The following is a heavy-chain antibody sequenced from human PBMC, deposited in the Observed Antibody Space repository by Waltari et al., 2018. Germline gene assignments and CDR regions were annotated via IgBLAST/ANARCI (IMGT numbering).Heavy chain of an antibody. CDR1: GYTFTGYY. V-gene: IGHV1-2*06. D-gene: IGHD4-17*01. Sequence: QVQLVQSGAEVKKPGASVKVSCKASGYTFTGYYMHWVRQAPGQGLEWMGRINPHRGGTNYAQKFQGRVTMTRDTSISTPYMELSRLRSDDTAVYYCARPSATVTDAFDIWGQGTMVTVSS. CDR3: ARPSATVTDAFDI. CDR2: INPHRGGT. J-gene: IGHJ3*02.